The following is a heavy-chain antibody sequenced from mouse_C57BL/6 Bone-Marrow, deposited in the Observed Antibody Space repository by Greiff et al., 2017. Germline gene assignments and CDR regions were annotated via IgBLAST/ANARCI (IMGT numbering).Heavy chain of an antibody. J-gene: IGHJ4*01. CDR3: ARPATTPFYAMDY. Sequence: VMLVESGGGLVQPGGSLKLSCAASGFTFSDYYMYWVRQTPEKRLEWVAYISNGGGSTYYPDTVKGRFTISRDNAKNTLYLQMSRLKSEDTAMYYCARPATTPFYAMDYWGQGTSVTVSS. CDR2: ISNGGGST. CDR1: GFTFSDYY. V-gene: IGHV5-12*01. D-gene: IGHD1-2*01.